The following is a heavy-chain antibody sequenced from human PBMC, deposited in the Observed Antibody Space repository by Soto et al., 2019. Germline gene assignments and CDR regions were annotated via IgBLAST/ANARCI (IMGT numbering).Heavy chain of an antibody. D-gene: IGHD1-1*01. V-gene: IGHV4-61*01. CDR2: IYYSGST. CDR3: ARRDAQPGQYYFDY. CDR1: GGSVSSGSYY. Sequence: QVQLQESGPGLVKPSETLSLTCTVSGGSVSSGSYYWSWIRQPPGKGLEWIGYIYYSGSTNYNPSLKSRVTISVNTSKNQFSLKLSSATAADTAVYYCARRDAQPGQYYFDYWGQGTLVTVSS. J-gene: IGHJ4*02.